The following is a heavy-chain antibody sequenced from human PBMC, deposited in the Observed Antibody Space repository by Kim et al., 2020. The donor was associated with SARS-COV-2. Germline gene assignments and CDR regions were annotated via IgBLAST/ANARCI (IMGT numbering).Heavy chain of an antibody. V-gene: IGHV6-1*01. CDR1: GDSVSSNSAA. CDR2: TYYRSKWYN. Sequence: SQTLSLTCAISGDSVSSNSAAWNWIRQSPSRGLEWLGRTYYRSKWYNDYAVSVKSRITINPDTSKNQFSLQLNSVTPEDTAVYYCARADSDYGDDKPNAAFDIWGEGTMVTVSS. D-gene: IGHD4-17*01. J-gene: IGHJ3*02. CDR3: ARADSDYGDDKPNAAFDI.